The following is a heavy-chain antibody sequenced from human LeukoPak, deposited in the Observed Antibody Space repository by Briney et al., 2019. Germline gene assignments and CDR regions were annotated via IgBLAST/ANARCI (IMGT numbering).Heavy chain of an antibody. D-gene: IGHD6-19*01. CDR2: IYYSGST. CDR3: ARVSNRYSSGWYLDY. J-gene: IGHJ4*02. CDR1: GGSISSGDYY. V-gene: IGHV4-30-4*01. Sequence: PSQTLSLTCTVSGGSISSGDYYWSWIRQPPGKGLEWIGYIYYSGSTYYNPSLKSRDTISVDTSKNQFSLKLSSVTAADTAVYYCARVSNRYSSGWYLDYWGQGTLVTVSS.